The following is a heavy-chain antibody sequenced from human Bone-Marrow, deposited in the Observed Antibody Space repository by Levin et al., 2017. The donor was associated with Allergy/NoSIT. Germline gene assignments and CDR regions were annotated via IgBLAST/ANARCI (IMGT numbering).Heavy chain of an antibody. CDR3: ARVHGDDLWGGYYDDYSYSYMDV. Sequence: KISCKASGATFSKYAISWVRQAPGQGLEWMGGIIPIFGTTNYAQKFQGRVTIIADKSTSTAYMELSRLRSEDTAVYFCARVHGDDLWGGYYDDYSYSYMDVWGQGTTVTVSS. J-gene: IGHJ6*03. V-gene: IGHV1-69*06. CDR2: IIPIFGTT. CDR1: GATFSKYA. D-gene: IGHD3-3*01.